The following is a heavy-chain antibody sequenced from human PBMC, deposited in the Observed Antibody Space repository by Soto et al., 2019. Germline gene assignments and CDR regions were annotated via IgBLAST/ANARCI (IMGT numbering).Heavy chain of an antibody. V-gene: IGHV4-31*03. CDR1: AGSISSGGYY. Sequence: QVQLQQSGPGLLKPSQTLSLTCTVSAGSISSGGYYWSWIRQHPGKGLEWIGYIYYSGSTYYNPSLKSRVTISVDTSKNQFSLKLSSVTAADTAVYYCARSAQKYYDFWSIDYWGQGTLVTVSS. J-gene: IGHJ4*02. D-gene: IGHD3-3*01. CDR3: ARSAQKYYDFWSIDY. CDR2: IYYSGST.